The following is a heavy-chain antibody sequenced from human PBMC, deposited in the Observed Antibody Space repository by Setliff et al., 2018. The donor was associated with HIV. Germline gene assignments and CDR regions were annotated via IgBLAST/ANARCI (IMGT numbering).Heavy chain of an antibody. CDR3: ARDLRPVLWPVFGGHWYFDL. CDR2: IYYSGST. D-gene: IGHD3-10*01. J-gene: IGHJ2*01. Sequence: PSETLSLTCTVSGGSISSGGYYWSWIRQHPGKGLEWIGYIYYSGSTYYNPSLKSRVTISGDTSKNQFSLKLSSVTAADTAVYYCARDLRPVLWPVFGGHWYFDLWGRGTLVTVSS. CDR1: GGSISSGGYY. V-gene: IGHV4-31*03.